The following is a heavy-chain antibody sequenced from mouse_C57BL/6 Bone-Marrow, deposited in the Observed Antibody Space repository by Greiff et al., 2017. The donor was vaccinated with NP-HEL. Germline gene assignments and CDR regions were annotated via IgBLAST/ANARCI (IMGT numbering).Heavy chain of an antibody. D-gene: IGHD2-1*01. CDR3: TYGNYYYAMDY. V-gene: IGHV1-5*01. CDR1: GYTFTSYW. Sequence: VQLKESGTVLARPGASVKMSCKTSGYTFTSYWMHWVKQRPGQGLAWIGAIYPGNSDTSYNQKFKGKAKLTAVTSATPAYMELRSLTNEDSAVYCCTYGNYYYAMDYWGQGTSVTVSS. CDR2: IYPGNSDT. J-gene: IGHJ4*01.